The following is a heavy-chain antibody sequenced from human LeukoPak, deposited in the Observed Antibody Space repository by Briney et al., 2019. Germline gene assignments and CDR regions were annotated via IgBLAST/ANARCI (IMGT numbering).Heavy chain of an antibody. D-gene: IGHD4-17*01. V-gene: IGHV3-74*01. Sequence: LGGTLRLSCAASGFTLSSYWIHWVRQAPGKGLVWVSRMNSDGSSTTYADSVKGRFAISRDNAKNALYLQMSSLRAEDTAVYHCAREAFNYGDHYFDYWGQGTLVTVSS. CDR1: GFTLSSYW. CDR2: MNSDGSST. CDR3: AREAFNYGDHYFDY. J-gene: IGHJ4*02.